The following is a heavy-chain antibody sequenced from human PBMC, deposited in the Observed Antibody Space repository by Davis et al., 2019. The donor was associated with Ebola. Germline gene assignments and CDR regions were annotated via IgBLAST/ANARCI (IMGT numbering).Heavy chain of an antibody. CDR2: IYYSGST. D-gene: IGHD4-11*01. CDR1: GGSISSSSYY. CDR3: AREGSNYVYYYYYMDV. V-gene: IGHV4-39*07. J-gene: IGHJ6*03. Sequence: SETLSLTCTVSGGSISSSSYYWGWIRQPPGKGLEWIGSIYYSGSTYYNPSLKSRVTISVDTSKNQFSLKLSSVTAADTAVYYCAREGSNYVYYYYYMDVWGKGTTVTVSS.